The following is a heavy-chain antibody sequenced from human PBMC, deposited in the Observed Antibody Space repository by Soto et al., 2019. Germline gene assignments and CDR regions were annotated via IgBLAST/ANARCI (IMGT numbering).Heavy chain of an antibody. D-gene: IGHD3-22*01. V-gene: IGHV4-39*01. CDR3: ARHRVGLTMTSYYFDY. J-gene: IGHJ4*02. CDR2: IYYSGST. Sequence: SETLSLTCTVSGGSISSSSYYWGWIRQPPGKGLEWIGSIYYSGSTYYNPSLKSRVTISVDTSKNQFSLKLSSVTAADTAVYYCARHRVGLTMTSYYFDYWGQGTLVTVSS. CDR1: GGSISSSSYY.